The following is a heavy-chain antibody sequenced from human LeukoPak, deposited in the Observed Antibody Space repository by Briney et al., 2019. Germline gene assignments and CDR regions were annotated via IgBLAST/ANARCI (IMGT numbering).Heavy chain of an antibody. D-gene: IGHD3-3*01. Sequence: SSETLSLTCAVYGGSFSGYYWSWIRQPPGKGLEWIGEINHSGSTNYNPSLKSRVTISVDTSKNQFSLKLSSVTAADTAAYYCARGRMETHSYYDFWSGYRPLYFDYWGQGTLVTVSS. CDR1: GGSFSGYY. CDR2: INHSGST. J-gene: IGHJ4*02. CDR3: ARGRMETHSYYDFWSGYRPLYFDY. V-gene: IGHV4-34*01.